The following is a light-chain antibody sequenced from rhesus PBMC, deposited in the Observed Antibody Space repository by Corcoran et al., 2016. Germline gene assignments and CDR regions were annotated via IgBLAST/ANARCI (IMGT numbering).Light chain of an antibody. V-gene: IGKV1-74*01. CDR1: ENVNNY. Sequence: DIQMTQSPSSLSASVGDRVTITFRASENVNNYLNWYQQKPGKAPKLLIYKASTLQSGVPSRFSGSGSGTDYTFTISSLQPEDVATYCCQHGYGTPLTFGGGTKVEIK. CDR2: KAS. J-gene: IGKJ4*01. CDR3: QHGYGTPLT.